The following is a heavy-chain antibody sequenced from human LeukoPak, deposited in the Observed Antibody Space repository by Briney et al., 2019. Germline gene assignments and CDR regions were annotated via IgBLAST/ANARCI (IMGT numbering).Heavy chain of an antibody. CDR3: ARDIGYSYGHDAFDI. CDR2: IYYSGST. J-gene: IGHJ3*02. V-gene: IGHV4-30-4*08. CDR1: GGSISSGDYY. Sequence: PSQTLSLTCTVSGGSISSGDYYWSWIRQPPGKGPEWIGYIYYSGSTYYNPSLKSRVTISVDTSKNQFSLKLSSATAADTAVYYCARDIGYSYGHDAFDIWGQGTMVTVSS. D-gene: IGHD5-18*01.